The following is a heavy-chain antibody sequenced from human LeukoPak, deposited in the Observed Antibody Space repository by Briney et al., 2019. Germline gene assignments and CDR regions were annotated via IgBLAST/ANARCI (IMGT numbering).Heavy chain of an antibody. D-gene: IGHD6-19*01. CDR3: ARGARSVSSGHFDY. Sequence: GGSLRLSCAASGFTLNNYAMHWVRQAPGKGLEWVAVISYDGSNKYYADSVRGRFTISRDNSKNTLYLQMNSLRAEDTAVYYCARGARSVSSGHFDYWGQGTLVTVSS. CDR1: GFTLNNYA. J-gene: IGHJ4*02. CDR2: ISYDGSNK. V-gene: IGHV3-30-3*01.